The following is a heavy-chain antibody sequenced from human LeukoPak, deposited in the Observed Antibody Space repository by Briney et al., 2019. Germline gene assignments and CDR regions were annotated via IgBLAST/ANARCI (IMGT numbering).Heavy chain of an antibody. J-gene: IGHJ4*02. CDR1: GLTFRNYN. V-gene: IGHV3-48*02. Sequence: TGGPVTLSCAASGLTFRNYNMEGLRQATGKGLEGVSYIRSGSSYILYGVCVKGRFTIPRDNAKNSLFLHMNSLRDEDTTVYSCARTRYNNYGIDYWGQGTLVTVSS. D-gene: IGHD4-11*01. CDR3: ARTRYNNYGIDY. CDR2: IRSGSSYI.